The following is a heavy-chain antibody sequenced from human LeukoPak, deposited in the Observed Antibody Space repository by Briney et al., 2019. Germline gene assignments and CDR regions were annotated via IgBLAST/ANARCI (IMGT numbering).Heavy chain of an antibody. V-gene: IGHV3-33*01. J-gene: IGHJ3*02. CDR3: ARDGQWLAIDAFDI. D-gene: IGHD6-19*01. CDR2: IWYDGSNK. Sequence: PGGSLRLSCAASGFTFSSYGMHWVRQAPGKGLEWVAVIWYDGSNKYYADSVKGRFTISRDNSKNTLYLQMNSLRAEDTAVYYCARDGQWLAIDAFDIWGQGTMVTVSS. CDR1: GFTFSSYG.